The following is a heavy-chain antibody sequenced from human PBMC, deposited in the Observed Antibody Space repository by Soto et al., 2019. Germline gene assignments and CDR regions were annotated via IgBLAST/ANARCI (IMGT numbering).Heavy chain of an antibody. V-gene: IGHV3-23*01. D-gene: IGHD2-2*01. J-gene: IGHJ6*03. CDR2: ISGSGGST. Sequence: GGSLRLSCAASGFTFSSYAMSWVRQAPGKGLEWVSAISGSGGSTYYADSVKGRFTISRDNSKNTLYLQMNSLRAEDTAVYYCAKDGCSSTSCGADYYYYYMDVWGKGTTVTVSS. CDR1: GFTFSSYA. CDR3: AKDGCSSTSCGADYYYYYMDV.